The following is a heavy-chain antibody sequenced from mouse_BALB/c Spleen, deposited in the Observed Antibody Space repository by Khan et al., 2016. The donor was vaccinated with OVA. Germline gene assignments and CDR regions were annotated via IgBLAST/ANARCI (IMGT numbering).Heavy chain of an antibody. Sequence: VQLQQSGPGLVKPSQSLSLTCTATGYSITSDYAWNWIRQFPGNKLEWRGYTTYSGTPSKKPSLKGRIPITRDTSKNQFFLQLNSVTTEDTTTYYCVRGRAYWGQGTLVTVSA. CDR3: VRGRAY. J-gene: IGHJ3*01. CDR2: TTYSGTP. V-gene: IGHV3-2*02. CDR1: GYSITSDYA.